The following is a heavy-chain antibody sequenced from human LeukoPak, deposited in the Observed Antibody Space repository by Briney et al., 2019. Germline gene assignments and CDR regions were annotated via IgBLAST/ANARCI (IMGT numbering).Heavy chain of an antibody. CDR1: GGSISSYY. D-gene: IGHD6-13*01. CDR3: ARVSCSSPSCMAWFDP. V-gene: IGHV4-59*01. Sequence: KPSETLSLTCTVSGGSISSYYWSWIRQPPGKGLEWIGYIYYSGSTNYNPSLKSRVTISVDTSKNQFSLKLSSVTAADTAVYYCARVSCSSPSCMAWFDPWGQGTLVTVSS. CDR2: IYYSGST. J-gene: IGHJ5*02.